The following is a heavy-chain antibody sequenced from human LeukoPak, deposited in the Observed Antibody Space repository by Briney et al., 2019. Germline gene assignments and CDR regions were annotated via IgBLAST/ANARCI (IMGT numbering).Heavy chain of an antibody. V-gene: IGHV3-48*01. CDR2: ISSSSSTI. CDR1: GFTFDDYG. Sequence: SGGSLRLSCAASGFTFDDYGMTWVRQAPGKGLEWVSYISSSSSTIYYADSVKGRFAISRDNAKNSLYLQLNSLRAEDTAVYYCARDWFHAIDYWGQGTLVTVSS. D-gene: IGHD2/OR15-2a*01. J-gene: IGHJ4*02. CDR3: ARDWFHAIDY.